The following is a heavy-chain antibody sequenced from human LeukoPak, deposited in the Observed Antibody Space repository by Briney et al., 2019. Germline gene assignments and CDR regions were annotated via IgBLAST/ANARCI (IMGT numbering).Heavy chain of an antibody. CDR3: ARGVATNRYYFDY. V-gene: IGHV1-3*01. D-gene: IGHD5-12*01. CDR2: IDAGNSKT. J-gene: IGHJ4*02. Sequence: GASVKVSCKASQYTFTDYAVHWVRQAPGQRLEWMGWIDAGNSKTKYSQSFQGRVTITRDTSASTAYMELSSLRSEDTAVYSCARGVATNRYYFDYWGQGTLVTVSS. CDR1: QYTFTDYA.